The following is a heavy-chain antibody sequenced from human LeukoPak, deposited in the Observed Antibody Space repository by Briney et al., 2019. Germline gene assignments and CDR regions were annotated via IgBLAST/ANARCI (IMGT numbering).Heavy chain of an antibody. CDR2: IYHSGST. CDR1: GYSISSVYY. V-gene: IGHV4-38-2*02. D-gene: IGHD1-26*01. J-gene: IGHJ4*02. Sequence: SETLSLTCIVSGYSISSVYYWGWIRQPPGKGLEWIGSIYHSGSTYYNPSLKSRVTISVDTSKNQFSLKLSSVTAADTAMYYCARLRRVGATPFDYWGQGTLVTVSS. CDR3: ARLRRVGATPFDY.